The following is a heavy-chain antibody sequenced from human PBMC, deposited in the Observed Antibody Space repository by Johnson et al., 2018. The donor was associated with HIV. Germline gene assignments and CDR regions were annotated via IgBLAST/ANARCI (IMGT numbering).Heavy chain of an antibody. CDR2: INWNGGSI. D-gene: IGHD6-13*01. CDR3: ARARGQLTRGDDAFDI. CDR1: GFIFDDHG. Sequence: VQLVESGGGVVRPGGSLRLSCAASGFIFDDHGMTWVRQAPGKGLEWVSGINWNGGSIGYADSVKGRLTISRDNAKNSLYLQMNSLRGEDTALYYCARARGQLTRGDDAFDIWGQGTMVTVSS. J-gene: IGHJ3*02. V-gene: IGHV3-20*04.